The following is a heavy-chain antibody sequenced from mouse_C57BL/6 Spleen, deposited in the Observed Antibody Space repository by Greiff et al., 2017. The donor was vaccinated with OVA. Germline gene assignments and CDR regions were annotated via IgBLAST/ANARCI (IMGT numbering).Heavy chain of an antibody. CDR1: GYTFTSYW. CDR2: IDPSDSYT. CDR3: ARDPLDSSGYRAWFAY. J-gene: IGHJ3*01. Sequence: VQLQQPGAELVKPGASVKLSCKASGYTFTSYWMQWVKQRPGQGLEWIGEIDPSDSYTNYNQKFKGKATLTVDTSSSTAYMQLSSLTSEDSAVYYCARDPLDSSGYRAWFAYWGQGTLVTVSA. V-gene: IGHV1-50*01. D-gene: IGHD3-2*02.